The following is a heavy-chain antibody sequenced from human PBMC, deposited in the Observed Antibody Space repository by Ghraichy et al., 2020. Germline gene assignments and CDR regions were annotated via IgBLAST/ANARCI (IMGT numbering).Heavy chain of an antibody. CDR3: VSTYYDFWSGYYRAFDI. V-gene: IGHV4-39*01. CDR1: GGSISSSSYY. D-gene: IGHD3-3*01. CDR2: IYYSGST. J-gene: IGHJ3*02. Sequence: ESLNISCTVSGGSISSSSYYWGWIRQPPGKGLEWIGSIYYSGSTYYNPSLKSRVTISVDTSKNQFSLKLSSVTAADTAVYYCVSTYYDFWSGYYRAFDIWGQGTMVTVSS.